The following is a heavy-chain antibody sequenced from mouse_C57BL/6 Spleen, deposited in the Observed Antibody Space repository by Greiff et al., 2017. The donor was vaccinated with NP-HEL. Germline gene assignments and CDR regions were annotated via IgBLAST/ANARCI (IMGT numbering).Heavy chain of an antibody. CDR3: ARLRSYYGNLDY. V-gene: IGHV1-55*01. CDR2: IYPGSGST. Sequence: QVQLQQPGAELVKPGASVKMSCKASGYTFTSYWITWVKQRPGQGLEWIGDIYPGSGSTNYNEKFKSKATLTVDTSSSTAYMQLSSLTSEDSAVYYCARLRSYYGNLDYWGQGTTLTVSS. J-gene: IGHJ2*01. CDR1: GYTFTSYW. D-gene: IGHD2-10*01.